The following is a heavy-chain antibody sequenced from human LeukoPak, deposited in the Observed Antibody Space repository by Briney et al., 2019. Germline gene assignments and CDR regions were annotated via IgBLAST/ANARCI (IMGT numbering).Heavy chain of an antibody. D-gene: IGHD5-24*01. CDR2: IIPIFGTA. V-gene: IGHV1-69*05. CDR3: ARGTGNGYNFDY. CDR1: GGTFSSYA. J-gene: IGHJ4*02. Sequence: SVKVSCKASGGTFSSYAISWVRQAPGQGLEWMGGIIPIFGTANYAQKFQGRVTITTDESTSTAYMELSSLRSEDTAVYYCARGTGNGYNFDYWGQGTLLTVSS.